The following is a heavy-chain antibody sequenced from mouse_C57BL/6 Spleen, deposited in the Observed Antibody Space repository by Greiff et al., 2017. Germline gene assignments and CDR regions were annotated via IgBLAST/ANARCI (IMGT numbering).Heavy chain of an antibody. Sequence: QVHVKQSGAELMKPGASVKLSCKATGYTFTGYWIEWVKQRPRHGLEWIGEILPGSGSNDYNEKFKGKATFTVDTSSNTAYMQLRSLTTEDSAIDDCARENCGSSYSVSDYWGQGTTLTVSS. D-gene: IGHD1-1*01. CDR3: ARENCGSSYSVSDY. CDR2: ILPGSGSN. CDR1: GYTFTGYW. J-gene: IGHJ2*01. V-gene: IGHV1-9*01.